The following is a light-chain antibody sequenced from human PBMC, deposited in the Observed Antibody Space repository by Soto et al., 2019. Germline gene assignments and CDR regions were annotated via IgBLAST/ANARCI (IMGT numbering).Light chain of an antibody. CDR2: VGTGGIVG. J-gene: IGLJ2*01. CDR1: SGYSNYK. Sequence: VVTQPPSASASLGASVTLTCTLSSGYSNYKVDWYQQRPGKGPRFVMRVGTGGIVGSKGDGIPDRFSVLGSGLNRYLTIKNIQEEDESDYHCGADHGSGSNFVVVFGGGTKLTVL. CDR3: GADHGSGSNFVVV. V-gene: IGLV9-49*01.